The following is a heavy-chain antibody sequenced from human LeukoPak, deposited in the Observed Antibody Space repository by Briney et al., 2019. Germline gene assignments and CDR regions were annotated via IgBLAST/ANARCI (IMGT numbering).Heavy chain of an antibody. CDR1: GGSISSFN. J-gene: IGHJ3*02. V-gene: IGHV4-59*01. CDR2: IYHNGRA. Sequence: TASETLSLTCIVSGGSISSFNWSWIRQPPGKGLEWIGYIYHNGRARYRPSLGSRVTMSLDTSKNQFSLKVKSLTAADTAVYYCAGRQQIVAVTASRDTFDIWGQGTMVTVSS. CDR3: AGRQQIVAVTASRDTFDI. D-gene: IGHD2-21*02.